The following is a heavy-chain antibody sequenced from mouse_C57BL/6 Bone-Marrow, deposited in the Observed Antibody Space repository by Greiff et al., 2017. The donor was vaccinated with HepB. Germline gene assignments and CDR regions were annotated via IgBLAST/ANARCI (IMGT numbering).Heavy chain of an antibody. D-gene: IGHD1-1*01. CDR2: IYPRSGNT. CDR1: GYTFTSYC. J-gene: IGHJ1*03. V-gene: IGHV1-81*01. Sequence: VQLQESGAELARPGASVKLSCKASGYTFTSYCISWVKQRTGQGLEWIGDIYPRSGNTDYNEKFKGKATLTADKSSSTASMELRSLTSEDSAVYFCSRIYYYGRWCFDVWGRGTAVTVSS. CDR3: SRIYYYGRWCFDV.